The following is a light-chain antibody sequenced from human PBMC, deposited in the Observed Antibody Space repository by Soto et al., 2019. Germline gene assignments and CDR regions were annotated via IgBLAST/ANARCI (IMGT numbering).Light chain of an antibody. V-gene: IGLV2-14*01. J-gene: IGLJ1*01. CDR3: SSYTSMTTLV. Sequence: QSALTQPASVCGSPGQSITISCTRTSSDVGGYIYVSWYRQHPGKAPKPIIYEVSNRPSGVSNRFSGSKSGNTASLTISGLQAEDEADYYCSSYTSMTTLVFGTGTKLTVL. CDR1: SSDVGGYIY. CDR2: EVS.